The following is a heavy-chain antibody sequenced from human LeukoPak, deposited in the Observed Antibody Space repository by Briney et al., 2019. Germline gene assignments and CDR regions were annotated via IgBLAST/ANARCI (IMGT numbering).Heavy chain of an antibody. CDR1: GFTFSSYG. CDR3: AKNRPTMVRGVPYYFDY. CDR2: ISYDGSNE. J-gene: IGHJ4*02. D-gene: IGHD3-10*01. V-gene: IGHV3-30*12. Sequence: GGSLRLSCAASGFTFSSYGMHWVRQAPGKGLEWVAIISYDGSNEYYADSVKGRFTISRDNSKNTLYLQMNSLRAEDTAVYYCAKNRPTMVRGVPYYFDYWGQGTLVTVSS.